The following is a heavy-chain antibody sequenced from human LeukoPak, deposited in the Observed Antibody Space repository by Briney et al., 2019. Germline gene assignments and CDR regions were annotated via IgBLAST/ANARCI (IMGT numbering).Heavy chain of an antibody. CDR3: ARDRWFDA. V-gene: IGHV3-48*03. J-gene: IGHJ5*02. Sequence: PGGSLSLSCAASGFTFRSYEMNWVRQAPGKGLEWVSYVSSGGSTKYYADSVKGRFTISRDNAKNSLYLQMNSLRAEDTAVYYCARDRWFDAWGQGTLVTVSS. CDR2: VSSGGSTK. CDR1: GFTFRSYE.